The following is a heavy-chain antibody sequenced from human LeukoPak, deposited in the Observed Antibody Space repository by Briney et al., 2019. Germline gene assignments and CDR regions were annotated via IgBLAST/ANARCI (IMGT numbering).Heavy chain of an antibody. Sequence: PSETLSLTCTVSGGSISSSSYYWGWIRQPPGKGLEWIGSIYYSGSTYYNPSLKSRVTISVDASKNQFSLKLSSVTAADTAVYYCASTMDSSGYYLLYYWGQGTLVTVSS. V-gene: IGHV4-39*01. CDR1: GGSISSSSYY. CDR2: IYYSGST. J-gene: IGHJ4*02. CDR3: ASTMDSSGYYLLYY. D-gene: IGHD3-22*01.